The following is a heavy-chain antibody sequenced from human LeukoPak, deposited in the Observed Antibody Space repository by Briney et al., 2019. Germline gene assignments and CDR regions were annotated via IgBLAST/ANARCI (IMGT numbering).Heavy chain of an antibody. D-gene: IGHD3-22*01. V-gene: IGHV4-34*01. CDR3: ARRGMIVVVIDY. J-gene: IGHJ4*02. CDR1: GGSFSGYY. CDR2: INHSGST. Sequence: PSETLSLTCAVYGGSFSGYYWSWIRQPPGKGLEWIGEINHSGSTNYNPSLKSRVTISVDTSKNQFSLKLSSVTAADTAVYYCARRGMIVVVIDYWGQGTLVTVSS.